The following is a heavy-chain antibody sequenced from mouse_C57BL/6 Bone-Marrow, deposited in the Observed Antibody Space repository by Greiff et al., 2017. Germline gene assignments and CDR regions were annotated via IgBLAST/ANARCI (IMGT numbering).Heavy chain of an antibody. CDR2: IYPGDGDT. V-gene: IGHV1-82*01. CDR3: ARWGGYWYFDV. CDR1: GYAFSSSW. Sequence: VQLQESGPELVKPGASVKISCKASGYAFSSSWMNWVKQRPGKGLEWIGRIYPGDGDTNYNGKFKGKATLTADKSSSTAYMQLSSLTSEDSAVYFCARWGGYWYFDVWGTGTTVTVSS. J-gene: IGHJ1*03.